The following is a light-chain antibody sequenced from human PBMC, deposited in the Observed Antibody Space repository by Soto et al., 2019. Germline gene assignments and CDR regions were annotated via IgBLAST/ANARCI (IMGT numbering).Light chain of an antibody. V-gene: IGKV3-20*01. CDR1: QTVRNNY. Sequence: EFVLKQSPGTVSLAPLERATLSFRASQTVRNNYLAWYQQKPGQAPRLLIYDASSRATGIPDRFSGGGSGTDFTLTISRLEPEDFAVYYCQQFSSYPLTFGGGTKVDIK. CDR2: DAS. CDR3: QQFSSYPLT. J-gene: IGKJ4*01.